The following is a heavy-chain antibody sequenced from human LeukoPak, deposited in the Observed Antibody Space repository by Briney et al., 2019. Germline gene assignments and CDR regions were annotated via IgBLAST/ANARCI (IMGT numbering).Heavy chain of an antibody. D-gene: IGHD3-3*01. J-gene: IGHJ6*02. Sequence: GGSLRLSCSASGFTFSMYAMHWVRQAPGKGLEWVAVISYDGSNKYYADSVKGRFTISRDNSKNTLYLQMNSLRAEDTAMYYCAKITEWLSPYYYGMDVWGQGTTVTVSS. V-gene: IGHV3-30*04. CDR1: GFTFSMYA. CDR2: ISYDGSNK. CDR3: AKITEWLSPYYYGMDV.